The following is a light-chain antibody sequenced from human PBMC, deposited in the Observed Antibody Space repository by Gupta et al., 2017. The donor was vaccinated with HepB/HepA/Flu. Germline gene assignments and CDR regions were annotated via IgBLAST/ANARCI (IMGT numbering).Light chain of an antibody. CDR3: QQRSNWA. CDR1: QSVGSY. J-gene: IGKJ1*01. CDR2: DAS. Sequence: VLTQSPDILSLSPGERATLSCRASQSVGSYLAWYQQKPGQAPRLLIYDASNRATGIPARFSASGSGTDFTLTISSLEPEEFAVYYCQQRSNWAFGQGTKVEIK. V-gene: IGKV3-11*01.